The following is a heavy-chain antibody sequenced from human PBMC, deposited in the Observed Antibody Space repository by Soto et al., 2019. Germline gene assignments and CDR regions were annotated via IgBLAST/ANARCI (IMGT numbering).Heavy chain of an antibody. V-gene: IGHV4-61*01. CDR2: IYYSGST. D-gene: IGHD6-19*01. CDR3: ARDTSIGWSHYYGMDV. Sequence: SETLSLTCTVSGGSVSSGSYYWSWIRQPPGKGLEWIGYIYYSGSTNYNPSLKSRVTISVDTSKNQFSLKLSSVTAADTAVYYCARDTSIGWSHYYGMDVWGPGTTVTLS. CDR1: GGSVSSGSYY. J-gene: IGHJ6*02.